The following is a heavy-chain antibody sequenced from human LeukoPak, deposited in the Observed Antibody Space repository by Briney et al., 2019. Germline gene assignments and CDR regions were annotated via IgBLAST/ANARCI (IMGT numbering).Heavy chain of an antibody. J-gene: IGHJ6*02. CDR3: ARDRVRGSGSYPHYYYYYGMDV. V-gene: IGHV3-11*01. CDR2: ISSSGSTI. Sequence: PGGSLRLSCAASGFTFSDYYMSWIRQAPGKGLEWVSYISSSGSTIYYADSVKGRFTISRDNAKNSLYLQMNSLRAEDTAVYYCARDRVRGSGSYPHYYYYYGMDVWGQGTTVTLSS. D-gene: IGHD3-10*01. CDR1: GFTFSDYY.